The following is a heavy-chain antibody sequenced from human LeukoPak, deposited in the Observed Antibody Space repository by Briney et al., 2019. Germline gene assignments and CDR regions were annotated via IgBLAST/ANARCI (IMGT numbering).Heavy chain of an antibody. CDR2: MNPNSGNT. Sequence: GASVKVSCKASGYTFTSYDINWVRQATGQGLEWMGWMNPNSGNTGYAQKFQGRVTMTRNTSISTAYMELSSLRSEDTAVYYCARVVAAVAGTLGYWGQGTLVTVSS. D-gene: IGHD6-19*01. J-gene: IGHJ4*02. CDR3: ARVVAAVAGTLGY. V-gene: IGHV1-8*01. CDR1: GYTFTSYD.